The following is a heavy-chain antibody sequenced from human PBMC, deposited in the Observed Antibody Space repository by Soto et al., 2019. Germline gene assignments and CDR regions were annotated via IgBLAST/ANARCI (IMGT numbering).Heavy chain of an antibody. J-gene: IGHJ3*02. D-gene: IGHD3-22*01. V-gene: IGHV3-23*01. Sequence: GGSLRLSCAASGFTFSSYAMSWVRQAPGKGLEWVSAISGSGGSTYYADSVKGRFTISRDNSKNTLYLQMNSLRAEDTAVYYCAKDQEGRITMIVVVISGLDIWGQGTMVTVSS. CDR1: GFTFSSYA. CDR3: AKDQEGRITMIVVVISGLDI. CDR2: ISGSGGST.